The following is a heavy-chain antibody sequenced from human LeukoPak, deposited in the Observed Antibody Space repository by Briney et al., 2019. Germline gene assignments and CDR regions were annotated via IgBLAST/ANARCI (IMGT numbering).Heavy chain of an antibody. Sequence: PGGSLRLSCAASGFTFSSYGIHWVRQAPGKGREWVAFIRYDGSNKYYADSVEGRLTISRDNAKNSLYLQMNSLRAEDTAVYYCARMGVFDSSGYGHYWGQGTLVTVSS. CDR2: IRYDGSNK. CDR3: ARMGVFDSSGYGHY. J-gene: IGHJ4*02. V-gene: IGHV3-30*02. D-gene: IGHD3-22*01. CDR1: GFTFSSYG.